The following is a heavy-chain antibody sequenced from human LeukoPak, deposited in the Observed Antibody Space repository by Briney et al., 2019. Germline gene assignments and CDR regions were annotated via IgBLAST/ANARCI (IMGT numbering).Heavy chain of an antibody. CDR2: IFHSGST. CDR1: GDSIFSTTYY. J-gene: IGHJ4*02. D-gene: IGHD6-25*01. Sequence: PPETLSLTCTVSGDSIFSTTYYWGWIRQPPGKGLVWIGSIFHSGSTYYNPSLKSRVTISVDTSKNQLSLRLRSVTAADTAVYYCASLYQGKRPPDYSGQGTLVTVSS. CDR3: ASLYQGKRPPDY. V-gene: IGHV4-39*01.